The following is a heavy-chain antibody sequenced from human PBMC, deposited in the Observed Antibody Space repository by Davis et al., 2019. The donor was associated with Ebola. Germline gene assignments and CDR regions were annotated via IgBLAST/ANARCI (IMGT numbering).Heavy chain of an antibody. V-gene: IGHV3-23*01. CDR3: ARVGYCSGGSCYYFDY. CDR2: ISGSGGST. J-gene: IGHJ4*02. CDR1: GFTFSSYS. Sequence: GESLKISCAASGFTFSSYSMNWVRQAPGKGLEWVSAISGSGGSTYYADSVKGRFTISRDNSKNTLYLQMNSLRADDTAVYYCARVGYCSGGSCYYFDYWGQGTLVTVSS. D-gene: IGHD2-15*01.